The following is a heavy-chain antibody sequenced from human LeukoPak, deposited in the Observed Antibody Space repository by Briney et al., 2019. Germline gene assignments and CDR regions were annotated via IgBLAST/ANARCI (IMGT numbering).Heavy chain of an antibody. CDR3: AREYILTAYYGDY. J-gene: IGHJ4*02. Sequence: ASVKVSCKASGFTFAGYYMHWVRQAPGQGLEWMGWINPKSGGANYAQKFQGRVTMTWDTSISTAYMELSRLRSDDTAVYYCAREYILTAYYGDYWGQGTLVTVSS. CDR2: INPKSGGA. CDR1: GFTFAGYY. D-gene: IGHD3-9*01. V-gene: IGHV1-2*02.